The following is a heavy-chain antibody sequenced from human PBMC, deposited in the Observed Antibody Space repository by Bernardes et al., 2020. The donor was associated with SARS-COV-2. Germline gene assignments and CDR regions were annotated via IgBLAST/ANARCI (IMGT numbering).Heavy chain of an antibody. CDR1: GYTFTSYG. CDR3: ARDYDSSGQSPPLDS. D-gene: IGHD3-22*01. CDR2: IYTYNDNT. Sequence: ASVKVSCKGSGYTFTSYGISWVRQAPGQGLEWMGWIYTYNDNTNYSQKFQGRVTMTTDTSTSTVYMELRSLRSDDTAVYYCARDYDSSGQSPPLDSWGQGTLVTVSS. V-gene: IGHV1-18*04. J-gene: IGHJ4*02.